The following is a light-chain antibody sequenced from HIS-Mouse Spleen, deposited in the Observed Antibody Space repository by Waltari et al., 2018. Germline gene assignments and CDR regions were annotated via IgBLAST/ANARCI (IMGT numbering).Light chain of an antibody. Sequence: SYELTQPPSVSVSPGQTARITCSGDVLAKKYARWFQQKPGQAPVLVIYKDSERPSGIPGRFSGSSSGTTVTLTISGAQVEDEADYYCYSAADNNLVVFGGGTKLTVL. CDR3: YSAADNNLVV. V-gene: IGLV3-27*01. CDR2: KDS. J-gene: IGLJ2*01. CDR1: VLAKKY.